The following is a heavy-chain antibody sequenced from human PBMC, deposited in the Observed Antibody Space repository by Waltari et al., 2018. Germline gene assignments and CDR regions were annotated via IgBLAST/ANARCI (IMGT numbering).Heavy chain of an antibody. J-gene: IGHJ5*02. CDR2: IYYSGST. CDR3: ARRWKRSGYRFDP. Sequence: QLRLQESGPGLVKPSETLSLTCTVSGGSISSGGYYWGWIRQSPGKGLEWIGSIYYSGSTHYNPTLESRVTISGDTSKNQFSLKVSSVTAADTAVYYCARRWKRSGYRFDPWGQGTLVTVSS. D-gene: IGHD5-12*01. CDR1: GGSISSGGYY. V-gene: IGHV4-39*01.